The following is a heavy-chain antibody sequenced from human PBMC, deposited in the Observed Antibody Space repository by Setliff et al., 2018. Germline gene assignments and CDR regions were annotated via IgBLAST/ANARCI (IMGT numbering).Heavy chain of an antibody. V-gene: IGHV4-59*08. CDR3: ARGVSSVSWTPRY. J-gene: IGHJ4*02. CDR1: DGSISNAY. D-gene: IGHD6-19*01. Sequence: SETLSLTCTVSDGSISNAYWSWIRQSPGKGLEWIGYIYDTGSTNSDPSLKSRVTMSVDTSKNQVSLKLSSVIAADTAVYYCARGVSSVSWTPRYWGRGILVTVSS. CDR2: IYDTGST.